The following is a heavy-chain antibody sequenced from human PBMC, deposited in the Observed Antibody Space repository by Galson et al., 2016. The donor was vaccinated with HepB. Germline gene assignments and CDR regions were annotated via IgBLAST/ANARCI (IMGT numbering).Heavy chain of an antibody. Sequence: QSGAEVKKPGESLKISCKGEGYVFSSYWIAWVRQTPDKGLEWMGLFYPGDSEIRYSPSFQGQVTFSADKSINTAYMQWSSLKASDTAIDYWARLVSSRSPYDSWGQGTLVTVSS. CDR1: GYVFSSYW. CDR2: FYPGDSEI. J-gene: IGHJ4*02. CDR3: ARLVSSRSPYDS. V-gene: IGHV5-51*01. D-gene: IGHD3-22*01.